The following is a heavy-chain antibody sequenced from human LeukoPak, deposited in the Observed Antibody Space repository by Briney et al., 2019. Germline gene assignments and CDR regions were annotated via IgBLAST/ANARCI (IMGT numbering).Heavy chain of an antibody. Sequence: ASVKVSCKASGYTFTSYGISWVRQAPGQGLEWMGWISAYNGNTNYAQKLQGRVTMTTDTSTSTAYMELRSLRSDDTAVYYCARLDGGETYYYDSSGYPPDYWGQGTLVTVSS. V-gene: IGHV1-18*01. CDR2: ISAYNGNT. CDR3: ARLDGGETYYYDSSGYPPDY. D-gene: IGHD3-22*01. J-gene: IGHJ4*02. CDR1: GYTFTSYG.